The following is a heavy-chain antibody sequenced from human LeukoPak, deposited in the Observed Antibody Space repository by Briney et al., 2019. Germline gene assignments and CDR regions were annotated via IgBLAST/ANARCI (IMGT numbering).Heavy chain of an antibody. J-gene: IGHJ5*01. Sequence: GGSLRLSCAASGFTFSSYGMHWVRQAPGKGLEWVAVISYDGSNKYYADSVKGRFTISRDNSKNTLYLQMNSLRAEDTAVYYCAKVGAIDYYGSGSHFDFWGQGTLVTVSS. V-gene: IGHV3-30*18. CDR3: AKVGAIDYYGSGSHFDF. CDR1: GFTFSSYG. CDR2: ISYDGSNK. D-gene: IGHD3-10*01.